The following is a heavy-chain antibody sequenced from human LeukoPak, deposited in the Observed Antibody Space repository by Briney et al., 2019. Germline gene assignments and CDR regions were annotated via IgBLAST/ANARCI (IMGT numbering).Heavy chain of an antibody. CDR3: AKAVYDSSGSFDF. D-gene: IGHD3-22*01. CDR1: GFSFSAYA. CDR2: ISGSGGSP. Sequence: GGSLRLSCAASGFSFSAYAMTWVRRAPGKGLEWVSGISGSGGSPYYADSVKGRFTISRDTSKNTLYLQMNSLRAEDTAVYYCAKAVYDSSGSFDFWGQGTLVTVSS. J-gene: IGHJ4*02. V-gene: IGHV3-23*01.